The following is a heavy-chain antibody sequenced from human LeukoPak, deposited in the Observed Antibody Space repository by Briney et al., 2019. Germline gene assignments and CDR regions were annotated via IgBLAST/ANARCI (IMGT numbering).Heavy chain of an antibody. D-gene: IGHD3-10*01. CDR3: VRESRSGTSY. Sequence: GGSLRLSCAASEFTFSNYWMSWVRQAPGKGLEWVANIRQDGSEKQYVDSVKGRFTISRDNAKNSPYLQMNSLRAEDMAVFFCVRESRSGTSYWGQGTLVTVSS. J-gene: IGHJ4*02. CDR2: IRQDGSEK. CDR1: EFTFSNYW. V-gene: IGHV3-7*01.